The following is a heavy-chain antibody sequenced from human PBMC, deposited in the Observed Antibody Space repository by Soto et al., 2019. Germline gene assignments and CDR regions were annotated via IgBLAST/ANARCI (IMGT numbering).Heavy chain of an antibody. D-gene: IGHD3-10*01. CDR2: ISGGGGQT. J-gene: IGHJ4*02. CDR3: AKEGSPPFFQH. Sequence: QPGGSLRLSCTASGFTFSSHAMTWVRQAPGKGPEWVSAISGGGGQTYYLESVKGRFTISRDNSKNTVSLLLNSLRADDTAVYYCAKEGSPPFFQHWGQGTLVTVSS. V-gene: IGHV3-23*01. CDR1: GFTFSSHA.